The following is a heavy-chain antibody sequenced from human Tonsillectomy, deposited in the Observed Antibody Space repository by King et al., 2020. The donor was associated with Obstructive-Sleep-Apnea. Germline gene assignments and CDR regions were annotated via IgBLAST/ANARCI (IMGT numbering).Heavy chain of an antibody. CDR1: GFTFSSYA. CDR2: ISGSGGST. V-gene: IGHV3-23*04. Sequence: VQLVESGGGLVQPGGSLRVSCAASGFTFSSYAMNWVRQAPGKGLEWVSAISGSGGSTYYADSVKGRFTISRDNSKNTLYLQMNSLRADDTALYYCAKDIGNGYHYYGMDVWGQGTTVTVSS. D-gene: IGHD3-3*01. CDR3: AKDIGNGYHYYGMDV. J-gene: IGHJ6*02.